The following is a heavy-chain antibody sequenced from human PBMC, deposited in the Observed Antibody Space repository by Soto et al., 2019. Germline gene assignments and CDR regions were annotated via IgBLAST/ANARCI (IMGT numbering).Heavy chain of an antibody. V-gene: IGHV3-23*01. CDR1: GVTWSNYA. CDR3: AKGRYYGLDV. CDR2: ISDSGVST. Sequence: XGSLRLSCSTAGVTWSNYAMSWVRQAPGKGVDWVSAISDSGVSTYYADSVKGRFTISRDNSKNTLYLQMNSLSAEDTAVYYCAKGRYYGLDVWGQGTTVTVSS. J-gene: IGHJ6*02.